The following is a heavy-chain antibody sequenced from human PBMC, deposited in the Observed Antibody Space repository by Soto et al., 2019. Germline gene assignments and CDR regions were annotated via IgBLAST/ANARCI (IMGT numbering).Heavy chain of an antibody. J-gene: IGHJ3*02. CDR3: TTSTPVINIVRGGNDAFDI. D-gene: IGHD3-10*01. CDR1: GFTFSNAW. Sequence: EVQLVESGGGLVKPGGSLRLSCAASGFTFSNAWMSWFRQAPGKGLEWVGRMNSKTGGGTTDYAAPVKGRLTISRDDSKNTLYLQMNSLKTDDTAVYYCTTSTPVINIVRGGNDAFDIWGQGTMVTVSS. V-gene: IGHV3-15*01. CDR2: MNSKTGGGTT.